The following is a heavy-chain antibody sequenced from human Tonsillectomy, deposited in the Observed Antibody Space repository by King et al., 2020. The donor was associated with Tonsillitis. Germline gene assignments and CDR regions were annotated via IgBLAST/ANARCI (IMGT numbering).Heavy chain of an antibody. CDR1: GFTFSSYV. CDR3: AKVAVAGTSREYFDL. V-gene: IGHV3-30*18. CDR2: ISYDGSNK. J-gene: IGHJ2*01. Sequence: AQLVQSGGGVVQPGRSLRLSCAASGFTFSSYVMHWVRQAPGKGLEWVAVISYDGSNKYYADSVKGRFTISRDNSKNTLYLQMNSLRAEDTAVYYCAKVAVAGTSREYFDLWGRGTLVTVSS. D-gene: IGHD6-19*01.